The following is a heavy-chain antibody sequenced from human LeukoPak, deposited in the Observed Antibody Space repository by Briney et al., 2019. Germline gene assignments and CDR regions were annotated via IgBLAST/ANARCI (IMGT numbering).Heavy chain of an antibody. CDR2: IKQDGSIQ. CDR1: GFTFSNFW. CDR3: AGSHHNSGSAYTPFDY. Sequence: SGGSLRLSCAASGFTFSNFWMAWVRQAPGKGLEWVANIKQDGSIQYYGDSVKGRFTISRDNARNSLYLQMSSLRAEDTAVYYCAGSHHNSGSAYTPFDYWGQGTLVTVSS. J-gene: IGHJ4*02. D-gene: IGHD3-16*01. V-gene: IGHV3-7*01.